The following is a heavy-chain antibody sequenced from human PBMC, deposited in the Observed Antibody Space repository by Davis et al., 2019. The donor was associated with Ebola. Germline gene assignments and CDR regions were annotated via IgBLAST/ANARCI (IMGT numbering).Heavy chain of an antibody. CDR3: AKAPDSMNAFDM. V-gene: IGHV3-9*01. CDR2: MSWNSGHT. Sequence: SLKISCAASGFTFDDYAMHWVRQAPGKGLEWVAGMSWNSGHTGYADSVEGRFTISRDNAKKSLFLQMNSLQSEDTAFYYCAKAPDSMNAFDMWGQGTLVTVA. CDR1: GFTFDDYA. D-gene: IGHD4-11*01. J-gene: IGHJ3*02.